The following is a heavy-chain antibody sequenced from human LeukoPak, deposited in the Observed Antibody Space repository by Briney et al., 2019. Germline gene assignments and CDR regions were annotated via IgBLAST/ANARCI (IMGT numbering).Heavy chain of an antibody. CDR3: ARAVGSGSFQTYYYYMDV. V-gene: IGHV4-39*07. CDR2: IFYRGGT. CDR1: SGSINTSNYY. D-gene: IGHD3-10*01. J-gene: IGHJ6*03. Sequence: SSETLSLTCTVSSGSINTSNYYWGWIRQPPGKGLEWIGNIFYRGGTYYNPSLKSRVTMSVDTSKNQFSLKLSSVTAADTAVYYCARAVGSGSFQTYYYYMDVWGKGTTVTISS.